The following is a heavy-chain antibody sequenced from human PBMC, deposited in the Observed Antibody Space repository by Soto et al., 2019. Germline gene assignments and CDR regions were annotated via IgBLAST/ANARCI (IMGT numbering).Heavy chain of an antibody. D-gene: IGHD3-3*01. CDR2: ISYDGSNK. CDR1: GFTFSSYA. J-gene: IGHJ3*02. V-gene: IGHV3-30-3*01. Sequence: GGSLRLSCAASGFTFSSYAMHWVRQAPGKGLEWVAVISYDGSNKYYADSVKGRFTISRDNSKNTLYLQMNSLRAEDTAVYYCARYSRRRILRVRTSSSNDAFDIWGQGTMVTVSS. CDR3: ARYSRRRILRVRTSSSNDAFDI.